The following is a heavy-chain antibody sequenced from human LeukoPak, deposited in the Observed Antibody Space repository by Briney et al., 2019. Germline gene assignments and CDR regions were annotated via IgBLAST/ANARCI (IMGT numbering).Heavy chain of an antibody. CDR2: FSSSSSHI. CDR1: GFTFSSYS. V-gene: IGHV3-21*01. J-gene: IGHJ6*03. Sequence: GGSLRLSCAASGFTFSSYSMNWVRQAPGKGLEWVSYFSSSSSHIYYADSVKGRFTISRDNAKNSLYLQMNSLRAEDTAVYYCARDSGAITIFGVVISEFYSYYYMDVWGKGTTVTVSS. D-gene: IGHD3-3*01. CDR3: ARDSGAITIFGVVISEFYSYYYMDV.